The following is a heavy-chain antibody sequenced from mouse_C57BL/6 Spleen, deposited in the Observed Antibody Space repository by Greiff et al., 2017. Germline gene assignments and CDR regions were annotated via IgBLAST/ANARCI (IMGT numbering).Heavy chain of an antibody. CDR1: GFNIKDDY. CDR2: IDPENGDT. J-gene: IGHJ2*01. Sequence: EVQLVESGAELVRPGASVKLSCTASGFNIKDDYMHWVKQRPEQGLEWIGWIDPENGDTEYASKFQGKATITADTSSNTAYLQLSSLTSEDTAVYYCTRLGTTVVVHWGQGTTLTVSS. V-gene: IGHV14-4*01. D-gene: IGHD1-1*01. CDR3: TRLGTTVVVH.